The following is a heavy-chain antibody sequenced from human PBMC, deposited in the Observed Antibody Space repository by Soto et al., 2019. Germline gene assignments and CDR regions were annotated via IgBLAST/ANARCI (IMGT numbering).Heavy chain of an antibody. CDR3: ARGRAAGGREFDY. CDR2: INHSGST. Sequence: PSETLSLTCAVYGGSFSGYYWSWIRQPPGKGLEWIGEINHSGSTNYNPSLKSRVTISVDTSKNQFSLKLSSVTAADTAVYYCARGRAAGGREFDYWGQGTLVTVSS. D-gene: IGHD2-15*01. CDR1: GGSFSGYY. V-gene: IGHV4-34*01. J-gene: IGHJ4*02.